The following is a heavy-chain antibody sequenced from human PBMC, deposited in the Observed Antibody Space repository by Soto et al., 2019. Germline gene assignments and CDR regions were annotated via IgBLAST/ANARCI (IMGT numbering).Heavy chain of an antibody. J-gene: IGHJ3*02. D-gene: IGHD2-2*01. CDR2: ISGSGGST. CDR1: GFTFSSYA. V-gene: IGHV3-23*01. Sequence: GGSLRLSCAASGFTFSSYAMSWVRQAPGKGLEWVSAISGSGGSTYYADSVKGRFTISRDNSKNTLYLQMNSLRAEDTAVYYCGLKWRYCSSTSCYEVGDIWGQGTMVTVSS. CDR3: GLKWRYCSSTSCYEVGDI.